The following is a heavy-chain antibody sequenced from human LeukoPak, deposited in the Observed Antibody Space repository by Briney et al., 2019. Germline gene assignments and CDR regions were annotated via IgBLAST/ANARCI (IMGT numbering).Heavy chain of an antibody. CDR2: ISGSGGST. D-gene: IGHD3-3*01. CDR1: GFTFSSYA. J-gene: IGHJ4*02. V-gene: IGHV3-23*01. Sequence: GGSLRLSCAASGFTFSSYAMSWVRQAPGKGLEWVSAISGSGGSTYYAGSVKGRFTISRDNSKNTLYLQMNSLRAEDTAVYYCAKCGTIFGVVIYLDYWGQGTLVTVSS. CDR3: AKCGTIFGVVIYLDY.